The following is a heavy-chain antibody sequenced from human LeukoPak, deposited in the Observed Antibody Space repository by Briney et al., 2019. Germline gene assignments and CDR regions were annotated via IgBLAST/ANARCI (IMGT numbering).Heavy chain of an antibody. V-gene: IGHV3-30*04. CDR3: ARPASRIAAAGAYFDY. CDR2: ISYDGSNK. CDR1: GFTFSSYA. J-gene: IGHJ4*02. D-gene: IGHD6-13*01. Sequence: PGGSLRLSCAASGFTFSSYAMHWVRQAPGKGLEWVALISYDGSNKYYADSVKGRFTISRDNAKNSLYLQMNSLRAEDTAVYYCARPASRIAAAGAYFDYWGQGTLVTVSS.